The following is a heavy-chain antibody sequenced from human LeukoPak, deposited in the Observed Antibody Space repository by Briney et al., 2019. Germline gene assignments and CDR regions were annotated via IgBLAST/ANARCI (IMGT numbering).Heavy chain of an antibody. D-gene: IGHD3-10*01. CDR2: IYTIGST. Sequence: SETLSLTCTVSGASISSYYWIWIRQPAGKGLEWIGRIYTIGSTTYNPSLKSRVTMSVDPSKNQFSLKLSSVTAADTAVYYCARGITMVRGVRSYYYYMDVWGKGTTVTVSS. CDR1: GASISSYY. V-gene: IGHV4-4*07. J-gene: IGHJ6*03. CDR3: ARGITMVRGVRSYYYYMDV.